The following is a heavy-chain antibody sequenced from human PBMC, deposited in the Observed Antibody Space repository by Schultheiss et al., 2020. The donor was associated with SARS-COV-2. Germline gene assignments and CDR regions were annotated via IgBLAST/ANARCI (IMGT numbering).Heavy chain of an antibody. CDR3: ARSSIIAAAGYFDY. CDR1: GFTFSSYG. J-gene: IGHJ4*02. D-gene: IGHD6-13*01. V-gene: IGHV3-48*01. CDR2: ISSSGSTI. Sequence: GGSLRLSCAASGFTFSSYGMHWVRQAPGKGLEWVSYISSSGSTIYYADSVKGRFTISRDNSKNTLYLQMNSLRAEDTAVYYCARSSIIAAAGYFDYWGQGTLVTVSS.